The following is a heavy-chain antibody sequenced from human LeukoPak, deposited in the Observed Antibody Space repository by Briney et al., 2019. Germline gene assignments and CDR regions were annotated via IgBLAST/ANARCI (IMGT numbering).Heavy chain of an antibody. V-gene: IGHV3-64*01. CDR2: ISSNGGST. D-gene: IGHD1-1*01. CDR3: ARGNVEQRRPYYYYYGMDV. Sequence: GGSLRLSCAASGFTFSSYAMHWVRQAPGKGLEYASAISSNGGSTYYANSVKGRFTISRDNSKNTLYLQMGSLRAEDMAVYYCARGNVEQRRPYYYYYGMDVWGQGTTVTVSS. J-gene: IGHJ6*02. CDR1: GFTFSSYA.